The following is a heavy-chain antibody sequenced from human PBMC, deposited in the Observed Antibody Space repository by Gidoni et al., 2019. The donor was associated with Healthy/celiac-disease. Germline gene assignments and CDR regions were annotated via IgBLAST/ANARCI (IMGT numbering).Heavy chain of an antibody. CDR1: GGTFSSYA. Sequence: QVQLVQSGAEVKKPGSSVKVSCKASGGTFSSYAIRWVRQAPGQGLEWMGGIIPIFGTANYAQKFQGRVTITADKSTSTAYMERSSLRSEDTAVYYCAAWDYYDSSGYYLAFDIWGQGTMVTVSS. CDR3: AAWDYYDSSGYYLAFDI. V-gene: IGHV1-69*06. D-gene: IGHD3-22*01. CDR2: IIPIFGTA. J-gene: IGHJ3*02.